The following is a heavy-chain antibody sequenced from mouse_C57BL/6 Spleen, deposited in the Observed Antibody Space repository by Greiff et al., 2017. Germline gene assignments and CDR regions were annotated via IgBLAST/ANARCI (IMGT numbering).Heavy chain of an antibody. V-gene: IGHV1-82*01. CDR3: ARSGEGYYFDY. CDR2: FYPGDGDT. Sequence: QVQLKQSGPELVKPGASVKISCQASGYAFSSSWMNWVKQRPGTGLGWIGRFYPGDGDTNYNGKFQGKATLTADKSSSTAYIQLSSLTSEDSAVYFCARSGEGYYFDYWGQGTTLTVSS. J-gene: IGHJ2*01. D-gene: IGHD3-1*01. CDR1: GYAFSSSW.